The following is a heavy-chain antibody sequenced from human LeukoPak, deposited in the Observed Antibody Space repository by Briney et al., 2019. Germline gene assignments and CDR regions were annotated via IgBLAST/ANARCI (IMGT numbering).Heavy chain of an antibody. CDR3: ARVGRPYYYDSRGSDAFDY. Sequence: SETLSLTCTVSGGSISSYYWSWIRQPPGKGLEWIGYIYYSGSTNYNPSLKSRVTISVDTSKNQFSLKLSSVTAADTAVYYCARVGRPYYYDSRGSDAFDYWGQGTLVTVSS. CDR1: GGSISSYY. CDR2: IYYSGST. V-gene: IGHV4-59*01. J-gene: IGHJ4*02. D-gene: IGHD3-22*01.